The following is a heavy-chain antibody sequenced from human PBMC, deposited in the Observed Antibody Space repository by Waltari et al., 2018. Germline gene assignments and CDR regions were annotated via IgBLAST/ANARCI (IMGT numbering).Heavy chain of an antibody. V-gene: IGHV4-38-2*01. D-gene: IGHD6-13*01. Sequence: QVQLQESGPGLVKPSETLSLTCAVSGYSISSGYYWGWIRQPPGKGLEWIGSIYHSGSTYDNPSLKSRVTIAVDTSKNQFSLKLSSVTAADTALYYWATIAAAAYFDYWGQGTLVTVSS. J-gene: IGHJ4*02. CDR2: IYHSGST. CDR1: GYSISSGYY. CDR3: ATIAAAAYFDY.